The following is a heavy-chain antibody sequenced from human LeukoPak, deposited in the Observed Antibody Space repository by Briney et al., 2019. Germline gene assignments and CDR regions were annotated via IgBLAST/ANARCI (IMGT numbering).Heavy chain of an antibody. CDR1: GGSISSRY. V-gene: IGHV4-59*11. CDR2: IYYSGST. CDR3: ARDRHYYYYMDV. J-gene: IGHJ6*03. Sequence: NPSETLSLTCTVSGGSISSRYWSWTRQPPGKGLEWIGYIYYSGSTNYNPSLKSRVTISVDTSKNQFSLKLSSVTAADTAVYYCARDRHYYYYMDVWGKGTTVTVSS.